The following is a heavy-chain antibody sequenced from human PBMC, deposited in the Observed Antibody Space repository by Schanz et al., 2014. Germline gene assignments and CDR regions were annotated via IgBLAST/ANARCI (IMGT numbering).Heavy chain of an antibody. J-gene: IGHJ3*02. Sequence: DVQLLESGGGLVQPGGSLRLSCAASGFTFNSYAMTWVRQAPGKGLEWVSCTNGDGTNAKYADSVKGRFTISRDNAKKTLSLQMISLRAEDTAIYFCTRSYYDFSWGSYRFRAFDIWGQGTTVIVSS. D-gene: IGHD3-16*02. CDR3: TRSYYDFSWGSYRFRAFDI. CDR2: TNGDGTNA. CDR1: GFTFNSYA. V-gene: IGHV3-74*02.